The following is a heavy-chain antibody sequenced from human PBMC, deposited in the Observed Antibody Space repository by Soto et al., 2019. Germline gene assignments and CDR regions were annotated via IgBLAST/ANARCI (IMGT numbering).Heavy chain of an antibody. J-gene: IGHJ5*02. CDR2: IYYSGST. CDR1: GGSISSYE. D-gene: IGHD3-10*01. V-gene: IGHV4-59*01. CDR3: ARDIIGLKWFDT. Sequence: PXESLSLPFTVSGGSISSYEWSWIRQPPGKGLEWIGYIYYSGSTNYNPSLKSRVTISVDTSKNQFSLKLSSVTAADTAVYYCARDIIGLKWFDTWGQGTLVTVSS.